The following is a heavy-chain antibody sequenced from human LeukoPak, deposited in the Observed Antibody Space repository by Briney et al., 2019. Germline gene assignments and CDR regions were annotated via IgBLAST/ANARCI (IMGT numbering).Heavy chain of an antibody. J-gene: IGHJ4*02. D-gene: IGHD2-21*01. CDR3: ARFVALDYFDY. CDR2: IYSGGST. Sequence: GGSLRLSCAASGFTVSSNYMSWVRQAPGRGLEWASVIYSGGSTYYADSVKGRFTISRDNSKNTLYLQMNSLRAEDTAVYYCARFVALDYFDYWGQGTLVTVSS. V-gene: IGHV3-53*01. CDR1: GFTVSSNY.